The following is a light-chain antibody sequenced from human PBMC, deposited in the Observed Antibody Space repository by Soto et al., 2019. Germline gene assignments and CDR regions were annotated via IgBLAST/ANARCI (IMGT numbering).Light chain of an antibody. CDR3: QQYNSYSYT. Sequence: DIQLTQSLFTLSASVGDRVTLTCLASQSISSWSAWYQQKPGKAPKLLIYKASSLESGVPSRFSGSGSGTEFTLTISSLQPDDFATYYCQQYNSYSYTFGQGTKVDI. CDR2: KAS. V-gene: IGKV1-5*03. CDR1: QSISSW. J-gene: IGKJ2*01.